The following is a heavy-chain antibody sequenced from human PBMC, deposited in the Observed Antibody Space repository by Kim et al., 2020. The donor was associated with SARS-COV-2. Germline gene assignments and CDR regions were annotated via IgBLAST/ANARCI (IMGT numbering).Heavy chain of an antibody. CDR1: GLTFSNYA. Sequence: GGSLRLSCAASGLTFSNYAMTWVRQAPGKGLEWVSAISDRGGANTYYADSVKGRFTISRDNSKNTLYLQMNNLRAEDTAIYYCAKLFQSASDFWGQGTL. V-gene: IGHV3-23*01. CDR3: AKLFQSASDF. CDR2: ISDRGGANT. J-gene: IGHJ4*02.